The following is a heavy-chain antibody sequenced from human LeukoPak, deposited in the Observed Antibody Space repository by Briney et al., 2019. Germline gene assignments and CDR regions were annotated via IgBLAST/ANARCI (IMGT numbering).Heavy chain of an antibody. J-gene: IGHJ4*02. V-gene: IGHV4-59*08. CDR3: ARGYSSSWYYFDY. D-gene: IGHD6-13*01. CDR1: GGSINNYY. Sequence: PSETLSLTCTVSGGSINNYYWSWIRQPPGKGLEWIGYIHYSGSTNYDPSLKSRATILVDTSKSQFSLKLSSVTAADTAIYYCARGYSSSWYYFDYWGQGTLVTVSS. CDR2: IHYSGST.